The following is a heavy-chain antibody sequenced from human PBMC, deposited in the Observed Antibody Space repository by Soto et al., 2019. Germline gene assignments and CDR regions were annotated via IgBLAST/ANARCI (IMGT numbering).Heavy chain of an antibody. CDR1: GGSISGGDYY. CDR2: IYYSGST. D-gene: IGHD2-21*01. J-gene: IGHJ6*02. V-gene: IGHV4-30-4*08. CDR3: ARGGMAPTYRIPTRLDIGMHV. Sequence: LCLTCAVPGGSISGGDYYWSCIRQPPGKGLEWIGYIYYSGSTYYNPSLKSRVTISVDTSKNQFSLKLRSVTAADTAVYYCARGGMAPTYRIPTRLDIGMHVGGQGTT.